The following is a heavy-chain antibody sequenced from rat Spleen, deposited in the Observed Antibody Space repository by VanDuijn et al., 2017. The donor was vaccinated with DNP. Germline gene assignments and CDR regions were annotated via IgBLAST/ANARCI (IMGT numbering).Heavy chain of an antibody. D-gene: IGHD4-3*01. Sequence: EVQLVESGGGLVQPGRSLKLSCAASGFTFSDYNMAWVRPAPKKGLEWVATIIYDGSRTYSRDSVKGRFTISRDNAESTLCLQMDSLRSEDTATYYCATHEEFGVRGFAYRGQGTLVTVSS. CDR1: GFTFSDYN. CDR2: IIYDGSRT. CDR3: ATHEEFGVRGFAY. V-gene: IGHV5S10*01. J-gene: IGHJ3*01.